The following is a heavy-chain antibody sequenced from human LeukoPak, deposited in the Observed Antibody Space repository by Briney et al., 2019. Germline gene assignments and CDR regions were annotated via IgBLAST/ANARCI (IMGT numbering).Heavy chain of an antibody. V-gene: IGHV1-69*01. J-gene: IGHJ4*02. CDR2: IIPIFGTA. Sequence: SVKVSCKASGGTFSSYAISWVRQAPGQGLEWMGGIIPIFGTANYAQKFQGRVTITADESTSTAYMELSSLRSEDTAVYYCARGWRAYSYGYRYYFDYWGQGTLVTVSS. CDR1: GGTFSSYA. CDR3: ARGWRAYSYGYRYYFDY. D-gene: IGHD5-18*01.